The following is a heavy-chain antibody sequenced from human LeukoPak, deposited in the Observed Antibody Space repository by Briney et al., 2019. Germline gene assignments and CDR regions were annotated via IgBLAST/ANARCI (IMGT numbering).Heavy chain of an antibody. V-gene: IGHV4-61*02. Sequence: SETLSLTCTVSGGSFSSGLYYWTWIRQPAGKGLEWIGRIYISGSTNYNPSLKSRVTISRDTSKNEFSLKLSSVTAADTAVYYCARDFRRDGYNLDYWGRGTLVTVSS. CDR1: GGSFSSGLYY. J-gene: IGHJ4*02. CDR3: ARDFRRDGYNLDY. CDR2: IYISGST. D-gene: IGHD5-24*01.